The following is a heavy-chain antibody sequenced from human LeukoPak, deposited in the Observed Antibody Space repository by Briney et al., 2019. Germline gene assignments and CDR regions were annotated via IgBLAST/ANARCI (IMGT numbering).Heavy chain of an antibody. J-gene: IGHJ4*02. D-gene: IGHD1-14*01. CDR3: ARRQGITLSFDY. Sequence: ASVQVSCKASGYIFTGYYIHWVRQAPGQGLEWMGWIDPNSGGTNYAQKFQGSVTMTRDTSINTAYMDLSRLRSDDTAVYYCARRQGITLSFDYWGQGTLVTVSS. V-gene: IGHV1-2*02. CDR1: GYIFTGYY. CDR2: IDPNSGGT.